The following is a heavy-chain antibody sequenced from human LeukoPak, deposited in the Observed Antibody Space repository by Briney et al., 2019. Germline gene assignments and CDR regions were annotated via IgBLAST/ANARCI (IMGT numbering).Heavy chain of an antibody. J-gene: IGHJ4*02. D-gene: IGHD2-8*01. CDR1: GYTFTSYY. Sequence: GASVKVSCKASGYTFTSYYMHWVRQAPGQGLERMGIINPSGGSTSYAQKFQGRVTMTTNTSTSTAYMELRSLRSDDTAVYYCARGRDAGRKVGLSGIPLTDFDYWGQGTLVTVSS. V-gene: IGHV1-46*01. CDR3: ARGRDAGRKVGLSGIPLTDFDY. CDR2: INPSGGST.